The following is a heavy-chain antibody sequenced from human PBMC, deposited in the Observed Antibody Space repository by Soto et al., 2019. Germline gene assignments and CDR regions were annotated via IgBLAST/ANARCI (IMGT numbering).Heavy chain of an antibody. CDR1: GYTFTSYG. CDR3: ARDVVVVVAASYFDY. D-gene: IGHD2-15*01. Sequence: QVPLVQSGAEVKKPGASVKVSCKASGYTFTSYGISWVRQAPGQGLEWMGWISAYNGNTNYAQKLQGRVTMTTDTSTSTAYMELRSLRSDDTAVYYCARDVVVVVAASYFDYWGQGTLVTVSS. V-gene: IGHV1-18*01. CDR2: ISAYNGNT. J-gene: IGHJ4*02.